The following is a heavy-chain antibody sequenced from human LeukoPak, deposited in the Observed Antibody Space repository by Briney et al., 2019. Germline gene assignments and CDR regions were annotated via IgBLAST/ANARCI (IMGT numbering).Heavy chain of an antibody. V-gene: IGHV3-74*01. D-gene: IGHD2-8*01. J-gene: IGHJ3*01. CDR3: ARVQGHPPNGLDV. CDR2: INSDGSST. CDR1: GFTFSSYW. Sequence: GGSLRLSCAASGFTFSSYWMHWVRQAPGKGLVWVSRINSDGSSTSYADSVKGRFTISRDNAKYTLYLQMNSLRAEDTAVYYCARVQGHPPNGLDVWGQGTMVTVSS.